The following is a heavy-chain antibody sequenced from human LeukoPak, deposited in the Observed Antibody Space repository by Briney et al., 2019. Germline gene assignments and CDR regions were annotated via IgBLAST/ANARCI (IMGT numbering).Heavy chain of an antibody. CDR1: GGTFSRYA. D-gene: IGHD3-22*01. Sequence: ASVKVYCKASGGTFSRYAISWVRQAPGQGLEWTGRIIPILGIANYAQKFQGRVTITADKSTSTAYMELSSLRSEDTAVYYCAREGADYYDSSGYYPFDIWGQGTMVTVSS. CDR3: AREGADYYDSSGYYPFDI. J-gene: IGHJ3*02. V-gene: IGHV1-69*04. CDR2: IIPILGIA.